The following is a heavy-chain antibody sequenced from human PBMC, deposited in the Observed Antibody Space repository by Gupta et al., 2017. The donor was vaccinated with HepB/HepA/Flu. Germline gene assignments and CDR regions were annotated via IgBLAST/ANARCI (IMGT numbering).Heavy chain of an antibody. Sequence: EVQLVESGGGLVKPGGSLRLSCAASGFTFRSYSLNWVRQAPGKGLQWVSSISSSSSYIYYADSVKGRFTISRDNAKNSLYLQMNSLRAEDTAVYYCARRGQIRPFDYWGQGTLVTDSA. V-gene: IGHV3-21*01. CDR2: ISSSSSYI. J-gene: IGHJ4*02. CDR1: GFTFRSYS. CDR3: ARRGQIRPFDY.